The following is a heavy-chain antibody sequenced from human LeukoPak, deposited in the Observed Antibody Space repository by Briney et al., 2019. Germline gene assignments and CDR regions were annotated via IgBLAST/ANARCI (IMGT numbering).Heavy chain of an antibody. CDR3: ARDSRSSWYGYYGMDV. V-gene: IGHV3-53*01. J-gene: IGHJ6*02. CDR2: VYNDGST. D-gene: IGHD6-13*01. CDR1: GFTVSSNY. Sequence: GGSLRLSCAASGFTVSSNYMSWVRQAPGKGLEWVSSVYNDGSTNYADSAKGRFTISRDNSKNTLYLQMNSLRAEDTAVYYCARDSRSSWYGYYGMDVWGQGTTVTVSS.